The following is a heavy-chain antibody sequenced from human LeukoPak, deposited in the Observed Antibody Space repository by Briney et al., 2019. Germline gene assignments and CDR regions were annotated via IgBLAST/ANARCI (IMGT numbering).Heavy chain of an antibody. Sequence: GGSLRLSCAASGFTFSLYTMNWVRQAPGKGLEWVSSISSNGNYIHYADSVKGRFIISRDNAKTSVYLEMNSLRAEDTGLYFCVRDDCSSSSCPFDFWGQGVLLTVSS. CDR1: GFTFSLYT. V-gene: IGHV3-21*01. D-gene: IGHD2-2*01. CDR3: VRDDCSSSSCPFDF. J-gene: IGHJ4*02. CDR2: ISSNGNYI.